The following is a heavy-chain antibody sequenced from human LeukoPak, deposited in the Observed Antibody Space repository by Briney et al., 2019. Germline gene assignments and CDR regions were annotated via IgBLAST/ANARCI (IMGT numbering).Heavy chain of an antibody. Sequence: GGSLRLSCAASGFTFSGYEMNWVRQAPGKGLEWVSYISSSGSTIYYADSVKGRFTISRDNSKNTLYLQMNSLRAEDTAVYYCAKDRGTMVRGVTTGAFDIWGQGTLVTVSS. CDR1: GFTFSGYE. V-gene: IGHV3-48*03. J-gene: IGHJ4*02. CDR2: ISSSGSTI. D-gene: IGHD3-10*01. CDR3: AKDRGTMVRGVTTGAFDI.